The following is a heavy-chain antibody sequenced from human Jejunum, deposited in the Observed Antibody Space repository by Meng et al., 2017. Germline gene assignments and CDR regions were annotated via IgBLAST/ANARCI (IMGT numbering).Heavy chain of an antibody. V-gene: IGHV4-39*07. Sequence: QLPFQESGPGRVAPAETLSLTCTVSGGSTTGYNDLWGWIRQPPGKGLEWIGTIDYSRTTTYYNPSLRSRVTITLDTSKNEISLKVTSVTAAETAIYYCARYSRIFGWLDPWGQGTLVTVSS. CDR3: ARYSRIFGWLDP. CDR1: GGSTTGYNDL. D-gene: IGHD3-3*02. J-gene: IGHJ5*02. CDR2: IDYSRTTT.